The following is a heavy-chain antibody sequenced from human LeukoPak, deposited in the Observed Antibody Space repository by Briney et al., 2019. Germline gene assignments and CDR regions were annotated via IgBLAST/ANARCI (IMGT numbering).Heavy chain of an antibody. CDR1: GFTFSNYW. CDR3: EGGVT. D-gene: IGHD5/OR15-5a*01. CDR2: IKRDGSER. V-gene: IGHV3-7*01. Sequence: PGGSLRLSCTASGFTFSNYWVNWFRQAPGKGLEWVANIKRDGSERYYVDSVRGRFTISRDNAKNSLYLQMNNLRVEDTAVYYCEGGVTWGQGSMVTVSP. J-gene: IGHJ3*01.